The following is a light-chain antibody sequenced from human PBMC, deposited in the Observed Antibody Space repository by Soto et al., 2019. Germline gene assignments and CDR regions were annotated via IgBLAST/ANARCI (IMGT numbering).Light chain of an antibody. V-gene: IGKV3-20*01. Sequence: EILLTQSPGTLSLSLGERATLSCRASQSIRSTSLAWYKQKPGQAPRLLIYGASTRATGIPARLSGSGSGTEFTLTISRMEPEDFAVYYCQQYGNLITFGHGTRLEIK. CDR1: QSIRSTS. J-gene: IGKJ5*01. CDR3: QQYGNLIT. CDR2: GAS.